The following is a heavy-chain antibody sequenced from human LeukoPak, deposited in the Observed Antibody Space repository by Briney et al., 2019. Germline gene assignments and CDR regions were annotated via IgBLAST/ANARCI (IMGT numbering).Heavy chain of an antibody. CDR1: GFTFSSYG. J-gene: IGHJ4*02. CDR2: ISYDGSNK. CDR3: AKEVTSGEDIVVVPAPGDY. D-gene: IGHD2-2*01. V-gene: IGHV3-30*18. Sequence: GSLRLSCAASGFTFSSYGKHWVRQAPGQGLEWGGVISYDGSNKYYADSVKGRFTISRDNSKNTLYLQMNSLRAEDTAVYYCAKEVTSGEDIVVVPAPGDYWGQGTLVTVSS.